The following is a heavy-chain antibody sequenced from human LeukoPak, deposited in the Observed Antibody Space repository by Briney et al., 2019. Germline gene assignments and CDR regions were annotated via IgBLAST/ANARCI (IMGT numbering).Heavy chain of an antibody. Sequence: GGSLRLSCAASGFKFDDYGMSWVRQVPGKGLGWVSGINWNGGSRGYADSVKGRFTISRDNAKNSVYLQMNSLRSEDTAFYHCARDRCSSTSCYNTPSWFDPWGQGTLVTVSS. CDR1: GFKFDDYG. CDR3: ARDRCSSTSCYNTPSWFDP. J-gene: IGHJ5*02. V-gene: IGHV3-20*01. CDR2: INWNGGSR. D-gene: IGHD2-2*02.